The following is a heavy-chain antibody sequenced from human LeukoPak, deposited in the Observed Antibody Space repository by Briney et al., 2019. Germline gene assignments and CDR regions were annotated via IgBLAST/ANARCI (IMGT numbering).Heavy chain of an antibody. Sequence: SETLSLTCAVYGGSFSGYYWSWIRQPPGKGLEWIGEINHSGSTNYNPSLKSRVTISVDTSKNQFSLKLSSVTAADTAVYYCARGGGYSYGSDWFDPWGQGTLVTVSP. CDR3: ARGGGYSYGSDWFDP. CDR1: GGSFSGYY. CDR2: INHSGST. J-gene: IGHJ5*02. V-gene: IGHV4-34*01. D-gene: IGHD5-18*01.